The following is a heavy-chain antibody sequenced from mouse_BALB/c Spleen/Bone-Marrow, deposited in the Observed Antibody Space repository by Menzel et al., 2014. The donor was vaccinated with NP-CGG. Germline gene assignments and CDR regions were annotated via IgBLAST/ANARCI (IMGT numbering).Heavy chain of an antibody. J-gene: IGHJ3*01. CDR2: INPDSSTI. CDR3: ARPDGNPVGFTY. D-gene: IGHD2-1*01. V-gene: IGHV4-1*02. CDR1: GFAFSGYW. Sequence: EVKVEESGGGLVQPGGSLKLSCAASGFAFSGYWMSWVRQAPGKGLEWIGEINPDSSTINYSPSLRDKFIISRDNAKNTLYLQMGKVRSEDTALYYCARPDGNPVGFTYWGQGTLVTVSA.